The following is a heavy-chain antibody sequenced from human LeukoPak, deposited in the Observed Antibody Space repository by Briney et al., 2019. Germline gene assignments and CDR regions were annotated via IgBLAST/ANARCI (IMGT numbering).Heavy chain of an antibody. CDR1: GGSFSGYY. Sequence: SETLSLTCAVYGGSFSGYYWSWIRQPPGKGLEWIGEINHSGSTNYNPSLRSRVTISVDTSKNQFSLKLSSVTAADTAVYYCARVQLWVYYYMDLWGKATTVTVSS. J-gene: IGHJ6*03. D-gene: IGHD5-18*01. CDR2: INHSGST. CDR3: ARVQLWVYYYMDL. V-gene: IGHV4-34*01.